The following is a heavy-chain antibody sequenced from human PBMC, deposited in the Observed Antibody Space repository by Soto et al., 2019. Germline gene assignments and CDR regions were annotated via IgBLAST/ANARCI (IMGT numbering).Heavy chain of an antibody. J-gene: IGHJ3*02. CDR1: GFIVSDTY. CDR3: AREPRYCRGGSCSITGDAYDI. V-gene: IGHV3-66*01. D-gene: IGHD2-15*01. CDR2: ISNRGDT. Sequence: GGSLRVSCTASGFIVSDTYVNWVRQAPWKGLEWVSVISNRGDTHYADSVRGRFSLSRDISDNTLHLQMNNLRVEDTAVYYCAREPRYCRGGSCSITGDAYDIWGQGTMVTVSS.